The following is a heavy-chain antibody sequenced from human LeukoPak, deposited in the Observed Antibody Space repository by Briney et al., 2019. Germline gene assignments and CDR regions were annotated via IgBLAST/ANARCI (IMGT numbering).Heavy chain of an antibody. CDR3: ALRSRLRGWFDP. CDR2: INHSGST. D-gene: IGHD2-15*01. Sequence: SETLSLTCAVYGGSFSGYYWSWTRQPPGKGLEWIGEINHSGSTNYNPSLKSRVTISVDTSKNQFSLKLSSVTAADTAVYYCALRSRLRGWFDPWGQGTLVTVSS. CDR1: GGSFSGYY. J-gene: IGHJ5*02. V-gene: IGHV4-34*01.